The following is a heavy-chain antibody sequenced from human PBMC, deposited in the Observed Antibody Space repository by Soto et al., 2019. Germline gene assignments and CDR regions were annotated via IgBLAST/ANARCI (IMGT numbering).Heavy chain of an antibody. Sequence: PSETLSLTCAVSGGSISGYYWSWIRQPPGKGLEWIGEINHSGSTNYNPSLKSRVTISVDTSKNQFSLKLSSVTAADTAVYYCARGFKGRFRSSSFDYWGQGTLVTSPQ. CDR1: GGSISGYY. J-gene: IGHJ4*02. CDR3: ARGFKGRFRSSSFDY. V-gene: IGHV4-34*01. CDR2: INHSGST. D-gene: IGHD6-13*01.